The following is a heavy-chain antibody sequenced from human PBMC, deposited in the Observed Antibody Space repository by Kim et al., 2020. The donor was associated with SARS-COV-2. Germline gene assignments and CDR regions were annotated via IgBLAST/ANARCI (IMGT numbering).Heavy chain of an antibody. D-gene: IGHD6-6*01. CDR1: GFTFSSYA. J-gene: IGHJ6*03. CDR2: ISGSGGST. CDR3: AKESGAARLHYYYYYYMDV. V-gene: IGHV3-23*01. Sequence: GGSLRLSCAASGFTFSSYAMSWVRQAPGKGLEWVSAISGSGGSTYYADSVKGRFTISRDNSKNTLYLQMNSLRAEDTAVYYCAKESGAARLHYYYYYYMDVWGKGTTVTVSS.